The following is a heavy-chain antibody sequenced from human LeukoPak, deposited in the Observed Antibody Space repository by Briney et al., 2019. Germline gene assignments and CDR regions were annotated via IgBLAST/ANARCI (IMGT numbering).Heavy chain of an antibody. J-gene: IGHJ4*02. Sequence: GGSLRLSCAASGFTFSSYAMSWVRQAPGKGLEWVSAIGTSGGTTYYADSEKGRFIISRDNSKNTLYLQMNSLRAEDTAVYYCAKGSDLIVGATIADYWGQGTLVTVSS. CDR1: GFTFSSYA. V-gene: IGHV3-23*01. D-gene: IGHD1-26*01. CDR3: AKGSDLIVGATIADY. CDR2: IGTSGGTT.